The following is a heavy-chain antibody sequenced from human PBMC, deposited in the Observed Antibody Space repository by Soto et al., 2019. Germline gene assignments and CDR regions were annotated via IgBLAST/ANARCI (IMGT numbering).Heavy chain of an antibody. D-gene: IGHD3-22*01. V-gene: IGHV3-30*03. CDR1: GFTFSSYW. J-gene: IGHJ4*02. CDR2: ISYDGSNK. CDR3: ARDTSGYYDPIYYFDY. Sequence: PVGSLRLSCAASGFTFSSYWMSWVRQAPGKGLEWVAVISYDGSNKYYADSVKGRFTISRDNSKNTLYLQMNSLRAEDTALYYCARDTSGYYDPIYYFDYWGQGTLVTVSS.